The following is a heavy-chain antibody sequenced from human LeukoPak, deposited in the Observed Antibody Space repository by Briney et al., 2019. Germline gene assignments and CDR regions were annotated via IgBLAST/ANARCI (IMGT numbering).Heavy chain of an antibody. Sequence: SETLSLTCAVYGGSFSGYYWSWIRQPPGKGLEWIGEINRSGSTNYNPSLKSRVNISVDTSKNQFSLKLSSVTAADTAVYYCARGARDYDFWSGYSPSLHYMDVWGKGTTVTVSS. CDR2: INRSGST. V-gene: IGHV4-34*01. J-gene: IGHJ6*03. CDR3: ARGARDYDFWSGYSPSLHYMDV. D-gene: IGHD3-3*01. CDR1: GGSFSGYY.